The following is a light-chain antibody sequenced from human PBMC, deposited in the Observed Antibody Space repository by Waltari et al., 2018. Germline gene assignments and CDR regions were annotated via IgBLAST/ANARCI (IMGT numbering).Light chain of an antibody. Sequence: DIQLTQSPSSLSASVGDRVTITCRASRGITNYLAWVQHKPGKAPKSLIYGASRLQSGVPSKFSGSGSGTDFTLTISSLQPEDFATYYCQQYHSYPLTFGGGTKVEIK. J-gene: IGKJ4*01. CDR3: QQYHSYPLT. CDR2: GAS. V-gene: IGKV1-16*02. CDR1: RGITNY.